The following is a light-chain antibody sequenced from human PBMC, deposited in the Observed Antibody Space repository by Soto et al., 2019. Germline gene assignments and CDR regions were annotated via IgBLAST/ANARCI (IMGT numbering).Light chain of an antibody. V-gene: IGKV3-15*01. CDR3: QQYNKWPLFT. J-gene: IGKJ3*01. CDR2: GAS. CDR1: QTVGTN. Sequence: EVVLTQSPATLSVSPGERSTLSCRASQTVGTNLAWYQQRPGQAPRLLIYGASTRATGIPARFSGSGSGSEFTLTISSLQSDDFAVYYCQQYNKWPLFTFGPGTRVDNK.